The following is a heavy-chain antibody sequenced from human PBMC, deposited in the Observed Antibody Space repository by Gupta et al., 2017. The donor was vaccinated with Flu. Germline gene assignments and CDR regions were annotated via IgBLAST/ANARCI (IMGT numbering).Heavy chain of an antibody. CDR3: ARAGGQAYCGGDCYQPPDAYYYYGMDV. D-gene: IGHD2-21*02. CDR2: IYYSGST. J-gene: IGHJ6*02. Sequence: QVQLQESGPGLVKPSETLSLTCTVSGGSISSYYWSWIRQPPGKGLEWIGYIYYSGSTNYNPSLKSRVTISVDTSKNQFSLKLSSVTAADTAVYYCARAGGQAYCGGDCYQPPDAYYYYGMDVWGQGTTVTVSS. CDR1: GGSISSYY. V-gene: IGHV4-59*01.